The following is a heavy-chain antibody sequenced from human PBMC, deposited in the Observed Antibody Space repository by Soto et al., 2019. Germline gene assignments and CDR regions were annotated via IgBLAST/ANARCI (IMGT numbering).Heavy chain of an antibody. CDR3: VRDQDSRGYSVFNL. V-gene: IGHV3-74*01. CDR1: GFIFGDYA. Sequence: GGSLRLSCTPSGFIFGDYAIIWFRHAPGKGLMWVSRISNDGSSTTYADSVKGRFTISRDNARNTLYLQMNSLRADDTAVYFCVRDQDSRGYSVFNLWGQGAQVTVSS. J-gene: IGHJ5*02. D-gene: IGHD3-22*01. CDR2: ISNDGSST.